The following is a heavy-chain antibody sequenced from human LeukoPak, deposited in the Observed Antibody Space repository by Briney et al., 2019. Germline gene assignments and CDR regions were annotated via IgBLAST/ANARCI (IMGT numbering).Heavy chain of an antibody. CDR2: ISSSNSYI. D-gene: IGHD5-18*01. CDR3: ARENGYSYGLALDY. J-gene: IGHJ4*02. Sequence: GGSLRLSCAASGFTFSSYSMNWVRQAPGKGLEWVSSISSSNSYIYYADSVKGRFTISRDNAKNSLYLQMNSLRAEDTAVYYCARENGYSYGLALDYWGQGTLVTVSS. V-gene: IGHV3-21*01. CDR1: GFTFSSYS.